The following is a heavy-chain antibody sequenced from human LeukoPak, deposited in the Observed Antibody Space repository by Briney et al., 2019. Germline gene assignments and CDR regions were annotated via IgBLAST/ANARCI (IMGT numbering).Heavy chain of an antibody. CDR1: GVSISSGGYY. D-gene: IGHD3-10*01. V-gene: IGHV4-31*03. CDR2: IYYSGST. CDR3: ARGGMVRGVIGANWFDP. Sequence: SQTLSLTCTVSGVSISSGGYYWSWIRQHPGKGLEWIGYIYYSGSTYYNPSLKSRVTISVDTSKNQFSLKLSSVTAADTAVYYCARGGMVRGVIGANWFDPWGQGTLVTVSS. J-gene: IGHJ5*02.